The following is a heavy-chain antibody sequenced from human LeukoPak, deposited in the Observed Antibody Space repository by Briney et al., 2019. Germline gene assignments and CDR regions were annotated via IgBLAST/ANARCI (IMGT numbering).Heavy chain of an antibody. Sequence: PGGSLRLSCAASGFTFSHYSTHWVLQAPGKGLEWVVVISSDGNNKYYADSLKGRFTISRDSSKNTLYLQMNSLRAEDTAIYYCTRGVGSSSWYFDHWGQGTLVTVSS. V-gene: IGHV3-30*03. CDR3: TRGVGSSSWYFDH. CDR2: ISSDGNNK. D-gene: IGHD6-13*01. CDR1: GFTFSHYS. J-gene: IGHJ4*02.